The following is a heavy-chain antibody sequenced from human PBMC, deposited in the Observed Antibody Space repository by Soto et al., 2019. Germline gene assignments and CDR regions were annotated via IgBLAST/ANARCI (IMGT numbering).Heavy chain of an antibody. CDR2: IGGRGNSA. CDR3: VREGRGSFDF. Sequence: LRLSCAASGFIFTNYAMNWVRQAPGKGLEWVSVIGGRGNSAYYADSVQGRFTISRDNSKNTLSLQMSSLTADDTAIYYCVREGRGSFDFWGRGTMVTVSS. V-gene: IGHV3-23*01. J-gene: IGHJ3*01. D-gene: IGHD5-12*01. CDR1: GFIFTNYA.